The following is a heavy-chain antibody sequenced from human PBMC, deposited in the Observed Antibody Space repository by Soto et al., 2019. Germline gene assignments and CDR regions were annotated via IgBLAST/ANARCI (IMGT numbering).Heavy chain of an antibody. CDR2: IYHSGST. D-gene: IGHD2-2*01. CDR3: ARAVVVVVPARGYYYYYMDV. J-gene: IGHJ6*03. Sequence: SETLSLTCAVSSGSISSSNWWSWVRQPPGKGLEWIGEIYHSGSTNYNPSLKSRVTISVDKSKNQFSLKLSSVTAADTAVYYCARAVVVVVPARGYYYYYMDVWGKGTTVTVSS. CDR1: SGSISSSNW. V-gene: IGHV4-4*02.